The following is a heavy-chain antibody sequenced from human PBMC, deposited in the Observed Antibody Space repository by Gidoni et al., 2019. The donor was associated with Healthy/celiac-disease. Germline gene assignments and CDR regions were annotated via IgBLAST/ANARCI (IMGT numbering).Heavy chain of an antibody. CDR2: IYSSGST. V-gene: IGHV4-59*01. CDR1: GGSISSYY. D-gene: IGHD3-22*01. J-gene: IGHJ4*02. Sequence: QVQLQESGPGLVKPSETLSLTCTVSGGSISSYYWSWIRPPPGKGLEWIGSIYSSGSTNYNPSLKCRVTISVDTSKNQFSLKLSSVTAADTAVYYCARRGGYYDSSGYSFPFDYWGQGTLVTVSS. CDR3: ARRGGYYDSSGYSFPFDY.